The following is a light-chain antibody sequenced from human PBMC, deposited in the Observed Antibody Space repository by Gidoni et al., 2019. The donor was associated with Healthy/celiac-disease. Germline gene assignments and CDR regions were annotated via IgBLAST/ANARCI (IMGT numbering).Light chain of an antibody. Sequence: IVMTQSPATLSVSPGERATLSCRARQSVSSNLAWYQQKPGQAPSLLIYGASTRATGIPARFSGSGSGTEFTLTISSLQSEDFAVYYCQQYNNWPPLTFGGGTKVEIK. CDR3: QQYNNWPPLT. V-gene: IGKV3-15*01. J-gene: IGKJ4*01. CDR2: GAS. CDR1: QSVSSN.